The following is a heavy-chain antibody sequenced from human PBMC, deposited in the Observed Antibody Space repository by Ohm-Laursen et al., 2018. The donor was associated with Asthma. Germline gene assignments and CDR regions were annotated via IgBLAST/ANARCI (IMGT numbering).Heavy chain of an antibody. J-gene: IGHJ1*01. V-gene: IGHV3-21*01. CDR1: GFIVSTKF. D-gene: IGHD1-26*01. CDR3: ARIGPEWELPGREYSLHH. Sequence: SLRLSCAASGFIVSTKFMIWVRQAPGKGLEWVASISTASTFIYYADSVRGRFTTSRDNAKNSVYLQMNSLRAEDTALYYCARIGPEWELPGREYSLHHWGQGTQVTVSS. CDR2: ISTASTFI.